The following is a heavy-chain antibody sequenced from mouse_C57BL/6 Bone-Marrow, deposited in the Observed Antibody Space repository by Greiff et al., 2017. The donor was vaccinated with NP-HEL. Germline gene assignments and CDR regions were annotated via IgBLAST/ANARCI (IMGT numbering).Heavy chain of an antibody. CDR1: GFNIKDDY. Sequence: VQLKQSGAELVRPGASVKLSCTASGFNIKDDYMHWVKQRPEQGLEWIGWIDPENGDTEYASKFQGKATITAATSSNTAYLQLSSLTSEDTAVYYGRCYDAMDYWGQGTSVTVSS. J-gene: IGHJ4*01. CDR3: RCYDAMDY. CDR2: IDPENGDT. V-gene: IGHV14-4*01.